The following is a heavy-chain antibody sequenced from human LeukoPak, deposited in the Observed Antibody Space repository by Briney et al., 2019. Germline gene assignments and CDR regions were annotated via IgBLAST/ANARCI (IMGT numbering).Heavy chain of an antibody. CDR3: ARDQGIAVALNGVYGMDV. CDR1: GGTFSSYA. Sequence: AAVKVSCKASGGTFSSYAISWVRQAPGQGLEWMGGIIPIFGTANYAQKFQGRVTITADESTRTAYMELSSLRSEDPAVYYCARDQGIAVALNGVYGMDVWGQGTTVTVSS. V-gene: IGHV1-69*13. CDR2: IIPIFGTA. J-gene: IGHJ6*02. D-gene: IGHD6-19*01.